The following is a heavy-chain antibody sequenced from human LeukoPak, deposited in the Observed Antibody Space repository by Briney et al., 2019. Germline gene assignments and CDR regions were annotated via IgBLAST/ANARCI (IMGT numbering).Heavy chain of an antibody. D-gene: IGHD4-17*01. V-gene: IGHV4-39*01. Sequence: SETLSLTCTVSGGSISSSSYYWGWIRQPPGKGLEWIGSIYYSGSTYYNPSLKSRVTISVDTSKNQFSLKLSSVTATDTAVYYCARSGTVTTYYYWGQGTLVTVSS. J-gene: IGHJ4*02. CDR3: ARSGTVTTYYY. CDR2: IYYSGST. CDR1: GGSISSSSYY.